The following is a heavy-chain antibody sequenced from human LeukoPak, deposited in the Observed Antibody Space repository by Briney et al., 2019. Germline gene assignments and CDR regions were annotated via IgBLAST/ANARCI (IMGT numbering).Heavy chain of an antibody. CDR2: IYTSGSP. D-gene: IGHD3-22*01. J-gene: IGHJ3*02. CDR1: GGSNSSYY. V-gene: IGHV4-4*07. Sequence: SETLSLTCTVSGGSNSSYYWSWIRQPAGKGLEWIGRIYTSGSPNYNPSLKSRVTMSVDTSKNQFSLKLSSVTAADTAVYYCARDIGYYDSSGYPRDAFDIWGQGTMVTVSS. CDR3: ARDIGYYDSSGYPRDAFDI.